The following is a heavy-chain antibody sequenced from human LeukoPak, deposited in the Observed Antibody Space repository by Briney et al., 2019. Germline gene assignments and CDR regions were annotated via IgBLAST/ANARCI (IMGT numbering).Heavy chain of an antibody. CDR2: IYYSGST. J-gene: IGHJ4*02. Sequence: SETLSLTCTVSGGSMSSGGYYWSWIRQHLGKGLEWIGYIYYSGSTNYNPSLKSRVTISIDTSKSHFSLKLSSVTAADTAVYYCARVGYYDSSGYYDYWGQGTLVTVSS. CDR1: GGSMSSGGYY. D-gene: IGHD3-22*01. CDR3: ARVGYYDSSGYYDY. V-gene: IGHV4-61*03.